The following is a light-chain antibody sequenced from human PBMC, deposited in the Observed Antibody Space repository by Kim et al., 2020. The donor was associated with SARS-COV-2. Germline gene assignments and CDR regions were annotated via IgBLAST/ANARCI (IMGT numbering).Light chain of an antibody. V-gene: IGKV3-20*01. Sequence: LSPGEGVTLSCRASESVSSRDLAWHQQRPGQAPRLLIYGASSRAPGIPDRFSGSGSGRDFTLTISRLEPENFAVYYCQHSGSSITYGQGTRLEIK. J-gene: IGKJ5*01. CDR3: QHSGSSIT. CDR1: ESVSSRD. CDR2: GAS.